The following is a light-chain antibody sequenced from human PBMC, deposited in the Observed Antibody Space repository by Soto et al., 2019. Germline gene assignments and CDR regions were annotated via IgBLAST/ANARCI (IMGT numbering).Light chain of an antibody. CDR2: GAS. V-gene: IGKV3-20*01. Sequence: EFVLTQSPGTLSLSPGERATLSCRASQSVSSTYLAWYQQKPGQAPRLLIYGASSRATGIPDRFSGSGSGTDFTLTVTRLEPEDFAVYYCQQYGSSQWTFGQGTKVDI. J-gene: IGKJ1*01. CDR3: QQYGSSQWT. CDR1: QSVSSTY.